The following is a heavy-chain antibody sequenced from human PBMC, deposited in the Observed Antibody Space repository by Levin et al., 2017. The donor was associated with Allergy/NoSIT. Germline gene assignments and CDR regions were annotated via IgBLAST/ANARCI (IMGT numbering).Heavy chain of an antibody. CDR3: ATAGSSSWYAFDP. V-gene: IGHV1-24*01. J-gene: IGHJ5*02. CDR1: GYTLTELS. Sequence: VASVKVSCKVSGYTLTELSMHWVRQAPGKGLEWMGGFDPEDGETIYAQKFQGRVTMTEDTSTDTAYMELSSLRSEDTAVYYCATAGSSSWYAFDPWGQGTLVTVSS. CDR2: FDPEDGET. D-gene: IGHD6-13*01.